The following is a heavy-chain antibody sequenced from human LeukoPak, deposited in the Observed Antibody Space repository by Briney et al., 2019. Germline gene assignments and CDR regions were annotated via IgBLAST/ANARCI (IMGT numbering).Heavy chain of an antibody. D-gene: IGHD3-22*01. CDR3: ARDNYDSSGYYEHALDL. CDR1: GGSITGYY. J-gene: IGHJ3*01. CDR2: VFYSGTT. Sequence: SETLSLTCAVSGGSITGYYWSWIRQPPGKGLEWIGYVFYSGTTLYNPSVKSRVTMSVDTSKTQFSLKLTSVTAADTAVYYCARDNYDSSGYYEHALDLWGQGTMVTVSS. V-gene: IGHV4-59*12.